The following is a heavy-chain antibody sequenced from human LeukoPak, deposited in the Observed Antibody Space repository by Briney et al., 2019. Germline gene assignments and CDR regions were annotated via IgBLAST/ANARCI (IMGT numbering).Heavy chain of an antibody. V-gene: IGHV3-30*03. CDR3: ARSVAMAPRSFYGMDV. CDR2: ISDDGSNT. Sequence: PGGSLRLSCAASGFIFSKFPMYWVRQAPGQGLEWAAVISDDGSNTYYAHTLKGRIAISRDNSKNSVSLHMNDLRVEDTGVYYCARSVAMAPRSFYGMDVWGPGTTVIVSS. CDR1: GFIFSKFP. J-gene: IGHJ6*02. D-gene: IGHD2-2*01.